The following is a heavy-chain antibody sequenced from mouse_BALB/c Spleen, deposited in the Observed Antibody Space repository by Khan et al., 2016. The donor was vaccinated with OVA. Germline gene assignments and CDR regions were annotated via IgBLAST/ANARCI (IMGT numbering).Heavy chain of an antibody. CDR2: VSTGGGYI. V-gene: IGHV5-6*01. CDR1: GFTFSTYG. CDR3: ARLAYYNDSEGFAY. D-gene: IGHD1-1*01. Sequence: EVELVESGGDLVKPGGSLKLSCAASGFTFSTYGMSWVRQTPDKRLEWVATVSTGGGYIYYPDSVKGRFTISRDNAKNTLYLQMSSLKSEDTAMFYCARLAYYNDSEGFAYWGQGTLVTVSA. J-gene: IGHJ3*01.